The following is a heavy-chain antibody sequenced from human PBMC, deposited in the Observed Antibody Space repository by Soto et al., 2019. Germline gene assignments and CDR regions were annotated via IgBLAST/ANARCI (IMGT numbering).Heavy chain of an antibody. CDR3: ATDCISTSCSRTYYYYGMDV. Sequence: WGSHETRKKAEWMGWINAGNGNTKYSQKFQGRVTITRDTSASTAYMELSSLRSEDTAVYYCATDCISTSCSRTYYYYGMDVWGQGATVTVSS. V-gene: IGHV1-3*01. J-gene: IGHJ6*02. D-gene: IGHD2-2*01. CDR2: INAGNGNT.